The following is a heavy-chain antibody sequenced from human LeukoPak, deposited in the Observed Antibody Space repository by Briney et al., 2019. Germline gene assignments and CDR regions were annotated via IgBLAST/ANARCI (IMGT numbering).Heavy chain of an antibody. CDR3: ARDFLAPLYQLPRVYYMDV. V-gene: IGHV3-74*01. CDR1: GFTFGSYW. D-gene: IGHD2-2*01. J-gene: IGHJ6*03. CDR2: INSDGSST. Sequence: AGSLRLSCAASGFTFGSYWMHWVRQAPGKGRVWVSRINSDGSSTSYADSVKGRFTISRDNAKNTLYLQMNSLRAEDTAVYYCARDFLAPLYQLPRVYYMDVWGKGTTVTVSS.